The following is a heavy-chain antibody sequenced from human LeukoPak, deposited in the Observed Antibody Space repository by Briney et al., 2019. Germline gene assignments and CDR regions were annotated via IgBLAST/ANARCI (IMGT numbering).Heavy chain of an antibody. J-gene: IGHJ4*02. D-gene: IGHD3-22*01. CDR1: GFTFSSIA. V-gene: IGHV3-23*01. CDR3: ARTYYYDSSGYYYAGGYFDY. Sequence: GGSLSFSCAASGFTFSSIALSWVRQAQGKGLEWVSAISGGGGSTYYADSVKGRFTISRDNSKNTLYLQMNSLRAEDTAVYYCARTYYYDSSGYYYAGGYFDYWGQGTLVTVSS. CDR2: ISGGGGST.